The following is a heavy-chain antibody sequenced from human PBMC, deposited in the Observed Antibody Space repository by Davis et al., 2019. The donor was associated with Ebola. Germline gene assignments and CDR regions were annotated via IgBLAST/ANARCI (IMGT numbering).Heavy chain of an antibody. CDR3: VPGTWI. V-gene: IGHV3-7*01. CDR1: GITFSRYA. D-gene: IGHD5-18*01. CDR2: VKQDGSDT. J-gene: IGHJ4*02. Sequence: GESLKISCAVSGITFSRYAMHWVRQAPGKGLEWVANVKQDGSDTYYVDSVKGRFIISRDNAKNSLYLQMNTQRVEDTAIYYCVPGTWIRGQGTLVTVSS.